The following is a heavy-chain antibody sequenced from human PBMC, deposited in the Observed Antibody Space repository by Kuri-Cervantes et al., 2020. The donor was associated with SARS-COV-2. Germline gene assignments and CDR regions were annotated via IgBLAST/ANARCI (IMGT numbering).Heavy chain of an antibody. CDR2: IYSGGST. Sequence: GGSLRLSCAASGFTVSSNYMSWVRQAPGKGLEWVSVIYSGGSTYYADSVKGRVTISRHNSKNTLYLQMNSLRAEDTAVYYCARAYSSGWYVSYFDYWGQGTLVTVSS. J-gene: IGHJ4*02. D-gene: IGHD6-19*01. CDR1: GFTVSSNY. V-gene: IGHV3-53*04. CDR3: ARAYSSGWYVSYFDY.